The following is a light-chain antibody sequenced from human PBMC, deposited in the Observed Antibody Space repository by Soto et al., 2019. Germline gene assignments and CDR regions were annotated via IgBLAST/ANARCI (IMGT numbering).Light chain of an antibody. V-gene: IGLV2-11*01. Sequence: QSALTQPRSVSGSPGQSVTISCTGTSSDVGGYNYVSWYQQHPGKAPKLMIYDVNKRPSGVPDRFSGSKSGNTASLTVSGLQAEDEAAYYCCSYAGSYTLVFGGGTKLTVL. CDR2: DVN. CDR3: CSYAGSYTLV. J-gene: IGLJ2*01. CDR1: SSDVGGYNY.